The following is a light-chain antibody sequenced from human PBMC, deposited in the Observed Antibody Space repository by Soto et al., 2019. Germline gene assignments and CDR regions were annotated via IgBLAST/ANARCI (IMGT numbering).Light chain of an antibody. CDR1: QSVSTD. J-gene: IGKJ1*01. Sequence: IVMTQSPATLSVSLGERATLSCRASQSVSTDLAWYQQKPGQAPRLLIFGASTRATGIPARFSGSGSGTEFIPTISGLQSEDSEFYYCHNYNFWPPKTFGQGPKVKIK. CDR2: GAS. V-gene: IGKV3-15*01. CDR3: HNYNFWPPKT.